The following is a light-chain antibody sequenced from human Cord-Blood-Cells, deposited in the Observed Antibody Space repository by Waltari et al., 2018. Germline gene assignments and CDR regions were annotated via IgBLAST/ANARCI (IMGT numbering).Light chain of an antibody. V-gene: IGKV3-11*01. CDR3: QQRSNWPPLT. J-gene: IGKJ4*01. Sequence: EIVLTQSPATLSLSPGERAPLSCRASQCVSSYLAWYQQKPGQAPRLLIYDASNRATGIPARFSGSGSGTDFTLTISSLEPEDCAVYYCQQRSNWPPLTFGGGTKVEIK. CDR2: DAS. CDR1: QCVSSY.